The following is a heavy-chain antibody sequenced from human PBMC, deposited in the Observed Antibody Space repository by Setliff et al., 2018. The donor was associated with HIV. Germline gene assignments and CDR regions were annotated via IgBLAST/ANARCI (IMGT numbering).Heavy chain of an antibody. CDR3: AIVGRRYCNHYTASCYETAGGDSDLKTADY. CDR2: ILPLPNSP. Sequence: SVKVSCKASGGDFRNYAISWVRQAPGQGLEWVGGILPLPNSPNFAQRFEGRVTLTADETTRTVYMGFTSLRPDDTAVSYCAIVGRRYCNHYTASCYETAGGDSDLKTADYLGPGTLVTVSS. CDR1: GGDFRNYA. V-gene: IGHV1-69*13. D-gene: IGHD2-21*02. J-gene: IGHJ4*02.